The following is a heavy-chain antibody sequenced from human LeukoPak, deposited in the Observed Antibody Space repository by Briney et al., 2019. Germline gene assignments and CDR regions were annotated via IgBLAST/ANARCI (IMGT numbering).Heavy chain of an antibody. CDR1: GGSFSGYY. D-gene: IGHD2-8*01. CDR2: INHSGST. J-gene: IGHJ6*03. CDR3: ARGRSGRYCTNGVCYKSSGYYYYYMDV. V-gene: IGHV4-34*01. Sequence: SETLSLTCAVYGGSFSGYYWSWIRQPPGKGLEWIGEINHSGSTNYNPSLKSRVTISVDTSKNQFSLKLSSVTAADTAVYYCARGRSGRYCTNGVCYKSSGYYYYYMDVWGKGTTVTVSS.